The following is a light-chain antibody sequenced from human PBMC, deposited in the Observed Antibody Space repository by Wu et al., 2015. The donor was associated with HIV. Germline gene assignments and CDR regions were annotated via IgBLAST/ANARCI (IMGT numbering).Light chain of an antibody. CDR1: QGISSSW. CDR3: QQANSFPHS. V-gene: IGKV1-12*01. Sequence: DIQMTQSPSSVSASVGDRVIITCRASQGISSSWLAWYQQKPGKAPKLLIYGASSLQSGVPPRFSGSGSGTDFTLTISSLQPEDFATYYCQQANSFPHSFGQGTKLEIK. J-gene: IGKJ2*03. CDR2: GAS.